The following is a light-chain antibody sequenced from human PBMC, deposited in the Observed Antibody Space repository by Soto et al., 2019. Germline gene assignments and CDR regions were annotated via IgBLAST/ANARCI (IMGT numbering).Light chain of an antibody. V-gene: IGKV3-15*01. Sequence: EIVMTQSPATLSVSPGERATLSCRASQSVSSNLAWYQQKPGQAPRLLIYGASTRATGIPARFSGSGSGTEFTLTISRLQSEDFAVYYCQQSNNWPPFTFGQGTKVEIK. CDR3: QQSNNWPPFT. CDR1: QSVSSN. CDR2: GAS. J-gene: IGKJ1*01.